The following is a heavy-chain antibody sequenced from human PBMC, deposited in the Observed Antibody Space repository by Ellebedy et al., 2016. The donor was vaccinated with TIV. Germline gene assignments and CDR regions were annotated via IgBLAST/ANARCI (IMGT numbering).Heavy chain of an antibody. V-gene: IGHV3-21*06. CDR3: ARVHGDYRIDY. J-gene: IGHJ4*02. D-gene: IGHD4-17*01. CDR1: GFTFSTYS. Sequence: ETLSLTCAASGFTFSTYSMNWVRQAPGKGLEWVSSMSGTSSNIHYADSVEGRFTISRDNAKNSLYLHMSSLRVEDTAVYYCARVHGDYRIDYWGPGTLVTVSS. CDR2: MSGTSSNI.